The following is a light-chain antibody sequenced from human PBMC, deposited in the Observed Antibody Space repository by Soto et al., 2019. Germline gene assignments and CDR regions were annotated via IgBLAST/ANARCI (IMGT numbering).Light chain of an antibody. CDR2: ATS. V-gene: IGKV1-9*01. Sequence: IQLTQSPSSLSASVGDRVTVTCRASQDISSYLAWYQQKPGKAPKLLIYATSTLQSGVPSRFSGSGSGTDFALTISSLQPEDFATYYCQQTFSPPSITFGQGTRLDIK. J-gene: IGKJ5*01. CDR3: QQTFSPPSIT. CDR1: QDISSY.